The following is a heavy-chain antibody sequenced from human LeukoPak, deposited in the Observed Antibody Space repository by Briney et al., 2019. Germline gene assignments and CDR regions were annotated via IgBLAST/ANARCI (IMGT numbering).Heavy chain of an antibody. CDR3: ARGGPYDFWSGYTNFDY. CDR2: ISAYNGNT. V-gene: IGHV1-18*01. Sequence: GASVKVSCKASGYTCTSYGISWVRQAPGQGLQWMGWISAYNGNTNYAQKLQGRVTMTTDTSTSTAYMELRSLRSDDTAVYYCARGGPYDFWSGYTNFDYWGQGTLVTVSS. J-gene: IGHJ4*02. CDR1: GYTCTSYG. D-gene: IGHD3-3*01.